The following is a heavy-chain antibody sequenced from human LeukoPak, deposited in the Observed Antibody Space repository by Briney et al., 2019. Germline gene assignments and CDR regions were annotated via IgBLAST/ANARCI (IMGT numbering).Heavy chain of an antibody. CDR1: GFTFSSYT. CDR3: ARRRDLFDY. Sequence: GGSLRLSCAASGFTFSSYTMNWVRQAPGKGLEWISYISSSSDTIYYADSVKGRFTISRDNAKNSLYLQMNSLRVEDTAIYYCARRRDLFDYWGQGTLVTVSS. CDR2: ISSSSDTI. D-gene: IGHD2-21*02. J-gene: IGHJ4*02. V-gene: IGHV3-48*01.